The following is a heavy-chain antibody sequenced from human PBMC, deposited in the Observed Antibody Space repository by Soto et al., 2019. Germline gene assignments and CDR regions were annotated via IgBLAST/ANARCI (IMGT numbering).Heavy chain of an antibody. V-gene: IGHV3-72*01. J-gene: IGHJ4*02. D-gene: IGHD3-10*01. Sequence: EVQLVESGGDLVQPGGSLRLSCAASGFTFSDHYMDWVRQAPGKGLEWVGRTRNKARSYTTEYAASVNGRFTISRDDSNNSLYLQMNSLKTDDTAVYYCVRVRGGGTYHFDYWGQGTLVTVSS. CDR2: TRNKARSYTT. CDR3: VRVRGGGTYHFDY. CDR1: GFTFSDHY.